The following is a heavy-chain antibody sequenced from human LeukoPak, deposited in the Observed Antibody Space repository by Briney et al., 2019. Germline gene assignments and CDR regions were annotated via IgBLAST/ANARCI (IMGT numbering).Heavy chain of an antibody. D-gene: IGHD2-2*01. CDR3: ARHNPPPTGFCSGTSCFMSGSQYFYMDV. CDR2: IYSTGTT. CDR1: GGSIRGCF. J-gene: IGHJ6*03. Sequence: PSETLSLTCTVTGGSIRGCFGSWIRQPPGKGPEWIGYIYSTGTTNYSPSLSSRVTISVDTSKNQLSLNLRFVTATDTAVYHCARHNPPPTGFCSGTSCFMSGSQYFYMDVWGKGTSVTVS. V-gene: IGHV4-4*09.